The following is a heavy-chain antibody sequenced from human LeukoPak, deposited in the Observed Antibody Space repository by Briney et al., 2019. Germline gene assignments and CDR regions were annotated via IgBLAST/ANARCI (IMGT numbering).Heavy chain of an antibody. Sequence: GGSLRLSCAASGFTFSSYAMSWVRQAPGKGLEWVSAISGSSGSTYYADSVKGRFTISRDNSKNTLYLQMNSLRAEDTAVYYCAKLARVVVVIGYFQHWGQGTLVTVSS. J-gene: IGHJ1*01. CDR2: ISGSSGST. V-gene: IGHV3-23*01. D-gene: IGHD3-22*01. CDR3: AKLARVVVVIGYFQH. CDR1: GFTFSSYA.